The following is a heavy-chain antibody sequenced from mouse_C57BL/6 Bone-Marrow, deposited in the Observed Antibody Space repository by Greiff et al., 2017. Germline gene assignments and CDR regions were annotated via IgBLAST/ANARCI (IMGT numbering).Heavy chain of an antibody. J-gene: IGHJ2*01. CDR1: GYSFTGYF. V-gene: IGHV1-20*01. CDR3: ARWGNSYYFDY. CDR2: INPYNGDT. D-gene: IGHD2-1*01. Sequence: VQLKESGPELVKPGDSVKISCKASGYSFTGYFMNWVMQSHGKSLEWIGRINPYNGDTFYNQKFKGKATLTVDKSSSTAHMELRSLTSEDSAVYYCARWGNSYYFDYWGQGTTLTVSS.